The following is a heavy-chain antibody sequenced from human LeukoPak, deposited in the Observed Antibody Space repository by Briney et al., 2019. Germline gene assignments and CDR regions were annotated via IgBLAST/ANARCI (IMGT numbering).Heavy chain of an antibody. J-gene: IGHJ4*02. Sequence: ASVKVSCKASGYTFTSYGISWVRQAPGQGLEWMGWISAYNGNTNYAQKLQGRGTMTTDTSTSTAYMELRSLRSDDTAVYYCARDLLAAAGITTNDYWGQGTLVTVSS. CDR3: ARDLLAAAGITTNDY. CDR2: ISAYNGNT. CDR1: GYTFTSYG. V-gene: IGHV1-18*01. D-gene: IGHD6-13*01.